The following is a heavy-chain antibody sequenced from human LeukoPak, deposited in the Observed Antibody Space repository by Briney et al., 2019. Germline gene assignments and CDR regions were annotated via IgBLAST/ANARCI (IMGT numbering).Heavy chain of an antibody. J-gene: IGHJ6*02. Sequence: SVKVSCKASGGTFSSYAISWVRQAPGQGLEWMGGIIPVFGTANYAQKFQGRVTITADESTSTAYMELSSLRSEDTAVYYCAKDGDYYNSYYGMDVWGQGTTVTVSS. D-gene: IGHD4-17*01. CDR2: IIPVFGTA. CDR3: AKDGDYYNSYYGMDV. CDR1: GGTFSSYA. V-gene: IGHV1-69*13.